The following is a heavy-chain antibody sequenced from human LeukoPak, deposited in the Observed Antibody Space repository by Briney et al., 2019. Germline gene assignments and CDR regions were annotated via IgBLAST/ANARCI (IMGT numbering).Heavy chain of an antibody. Sequence: GGSLRLSCAASGFTFSGHSMTWVRQTPGKGLEWVSVIFGNGVKTYYADSLKGRFTISRDNSKSTLYLQMNSLRADDTPVYYCARVGDWSNYFGMDAWAKGPRSPSP. CDR3: ARVGDWSNYFGMDA. D-gene: IGHD3-16*01. CDR1: GFTFSGHS. CDR2: IFGNGVKT. J-gene: IGHJ6*02. V-gene: IGHV3-23*01.